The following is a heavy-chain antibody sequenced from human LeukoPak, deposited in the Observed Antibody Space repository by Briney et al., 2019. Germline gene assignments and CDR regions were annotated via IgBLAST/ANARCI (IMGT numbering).Heavy chain of an antibody. Sequence: PSETLSLTCAVSGYSISSGYYWGWIRQPPGKGLEWIGSIYHSGSTCYNPSLKSRVTISVDTSKNQFSLKLSSVTAADTAVYYCARPRGSCSGGSCYYYYFDYWGQGTLVTVSS. CDR3: ARPRGSCSGGSCYYYYFDY. J-gene: IGHJ4*02. CDR2: IYHSGST. V-gene: IGHV4-38-2*01. D-gene: IGHD2-15*01. CDR1: GYSISSGYY.